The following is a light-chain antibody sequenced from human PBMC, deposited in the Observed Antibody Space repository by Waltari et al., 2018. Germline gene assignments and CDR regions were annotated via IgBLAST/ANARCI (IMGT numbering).Light chain of an antibody. CDR1: SSDVGGYNY. V-gene: IGLV2-8*01. CDR3: ASYAGSRYV. CDR2: EVI. Sequence: QSALTQPPSASGSPGQSVTISCTGTSSDVGGYNYVSWYQQHPGKVPKLMIYEVIKRPSGVPYRFSGSKSGNTASLTVSGLQAEDEADYYCASYAGSRYVFGTGTKVTVL. J-gene: IGLJ1*01.